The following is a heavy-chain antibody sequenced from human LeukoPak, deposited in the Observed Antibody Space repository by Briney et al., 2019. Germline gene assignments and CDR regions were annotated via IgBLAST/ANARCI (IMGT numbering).Heavy chain of an antibody. D-gene: IGHD3-22*01. CDR1: GYTFTSYY. J-gene: IGHJ4*02. V-gene: IGHV1-46*01. CDR2: INPSGGST. CDR3: ARDTRKYYYDSSGSSSFDY. Sequence: ASVKVSCKASGYTFTSYYMHWVRQAPGQGLEWMGIINPSGGSTSYAQKFQGRVTMTRDTSTSTVYMELSSLRSEDTAVYYCARDTRKYYYDSSGSSSFDYWGQGTLVIVSS.